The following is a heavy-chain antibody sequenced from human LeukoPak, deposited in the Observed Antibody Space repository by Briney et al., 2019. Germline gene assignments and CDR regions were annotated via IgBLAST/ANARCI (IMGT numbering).Heavy chain of an antibody. V-gene: IGHV1-46*01. D-gene: IGHD1-26*01. CDR3: AKDGGTYSADY. Sequence: ASVKVSCKASGGIFSRYAISWVRQAPGQGLEWMGILNPSGSGTRNAQKFQGRVTMTRDTSTSTVYMELSSLRSEDTAVYYCAKDGGTYSADYWGQGTLVTVSS. CDR2: LNPSGSGT. CDR1: GGIFSRYA. J-gene: IGHJ4*02.